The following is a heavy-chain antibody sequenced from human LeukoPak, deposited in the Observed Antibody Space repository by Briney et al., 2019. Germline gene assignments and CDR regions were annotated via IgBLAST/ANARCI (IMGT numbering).Heavy chain of an antibody. Sequence: GSLRLSCAASAFTFSSYLMAWVRQAPGKGLEWVANVKQDGSEKYYADSVKGRFTISRDNAKNSLYLQMNSLRAEDTAVYYCAKWVTKPYYGLDVWGQGTTVTVSS. V-gene: IGHV3-7*05. CDR3: AKWVTKPYYGLDV. CDR2: VKQDGSEK. D-gene: IGHD4-17*01. J-gene: IGHJ6*02. CDR1: AFTFSSYL.